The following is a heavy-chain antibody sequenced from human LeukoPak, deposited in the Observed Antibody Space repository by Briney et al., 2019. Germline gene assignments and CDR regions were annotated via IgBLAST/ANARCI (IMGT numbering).Heavy chain of an antibody. CDR2: IYTSGST. D-gene: IGHD3-10*01. J-gene: IGHJ5*02. CDR1: GGSISSGSYY. V-gene: IGHV4-61*02. CDR3: ARGGTGSGSYYNVGWLDP. Sequence: PSETLSLTCTVSGGSISSGSYYWSWIRQPAGKGLEWLGRIYTSGSTNYNPSLKSRVTISVDTSKNQFSLKLSSVTAADTAVYYCARGGTGSGSYYNVGWLDPWGQGTLVTVSS.